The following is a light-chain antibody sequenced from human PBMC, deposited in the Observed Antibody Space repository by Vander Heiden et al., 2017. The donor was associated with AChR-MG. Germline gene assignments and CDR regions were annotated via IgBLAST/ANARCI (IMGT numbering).Light chain of an antibody. J-gene: IGKJ1*01. Sequence: ETTLTQSPAFMSAAPGDKVTISCKASQDIDDDLNWYQQRPGQAPIFIIQEASTLVPGVSPRFTGSGSGTDFSLTINNIESEDAAYYFCLQHDNLPLTFGQGTKVEIK. CDR1: QDIDDD. CDR3: LQHDNLPLT. V-gene: IGKV5-2*01. CDR2: EAS.